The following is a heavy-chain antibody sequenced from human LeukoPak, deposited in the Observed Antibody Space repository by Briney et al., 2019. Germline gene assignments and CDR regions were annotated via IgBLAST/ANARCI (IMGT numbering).Heavy chain of an antibody. V-gene: IGHV7-4-1*02. CDR1: GYTFTSYA. Sequence: ASVKVSCKAAGYTFTSYAMNWVRQAPGQGLEWMGWINTNTGNPTYAQGFTGRFVFSLDTSVSTAYLQISSLKAEDTAVYYCARETHPPVTSGFDYWGQGTLVIVSS. D-gene: IGHD4-17*01. CDR2: INTNTGNP. J-gene: IGHJ4*02. CDR3: ARETHPPVTSGFDY.